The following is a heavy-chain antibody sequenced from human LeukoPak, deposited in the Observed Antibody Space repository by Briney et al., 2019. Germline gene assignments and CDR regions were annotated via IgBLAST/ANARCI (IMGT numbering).Heavy chain of an antibody. V-gene: IGHV3-48*04. CDR1: GFTFSSYS. CDR2: ISRSSSTI. CDR3: AREEMTTVTVFDY. Sequence: PGGSLRLSCAASGFTFSSYSMNWVRQAPGKGLEWVSYISRSSSTIYYADSVKGRFTISRDNAKNSLYLQMNSLRAEDTAVYYCAREEMTTVTVFDYWGQGTLVTVSS. D-gene: IGHD4-17*01. J-gene: IGHJ4*02.